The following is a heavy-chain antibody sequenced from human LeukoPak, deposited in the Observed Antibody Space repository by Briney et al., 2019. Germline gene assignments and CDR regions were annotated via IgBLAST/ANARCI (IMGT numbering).Heavy chain of an antibody. CDR1: GYTFTDYY. D-gene: IGHD5-24*01. V-gene: IGHV1-69-2*01. CDR2: VDPEDGET. CDR3: ATDLEMATELMFDP. J-gene: IGHJ5*02. Sequence: ASVKISCKVSGYTFTDYYMHWVQQAPGKGLEWMGLVDPEDGETIYAEEFQGRVTITADTSTDTAYMELSSLRSEDTAVYYCATDLEMATELMFDPWGQGTLVTVSS.